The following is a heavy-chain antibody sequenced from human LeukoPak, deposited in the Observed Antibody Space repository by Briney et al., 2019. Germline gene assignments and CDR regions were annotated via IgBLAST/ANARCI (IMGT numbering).Heavy chain of an antibody. CDR1: GFTFDDYD. V-gene: IGHV3-20*04. CDR2: INWNGGST. J-gene: IGHJ4*02. Sequence: GGSLRLSCAASGFTFDDYDMSWVRPAPGNGLEWVSDINWNGGSTGYADSVKGRFTISRDNAKNSLYLQMNSLRAEDTALYYCAGGGGWYWGQGTLVTVSS. D-gene: IGHD2-15*01. CDR3: AGGGGWY.